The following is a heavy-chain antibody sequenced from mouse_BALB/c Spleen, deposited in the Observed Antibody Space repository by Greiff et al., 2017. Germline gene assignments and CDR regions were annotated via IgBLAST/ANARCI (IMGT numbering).Heavy chain of an antibody. CDR2: ISSGGGST. D-gene: IGHD4-1*01. V-gene: IGHV5-12-1*01. J-gene: IGHJ3*01. Sequence: EVQVVESGGGLVKPGGSLKLSCAASGFAFSSYDMSWVRQTPEKRLEWVAYISSGGGSTYYPDTVKGRFTISRDNAKNTLYLQMSSLKSEDTAMYYCARQEWDGFAYWGQGTLVTVSA. CDR1: GFAFSSYD. CDR3: ARQEWDGFAY.